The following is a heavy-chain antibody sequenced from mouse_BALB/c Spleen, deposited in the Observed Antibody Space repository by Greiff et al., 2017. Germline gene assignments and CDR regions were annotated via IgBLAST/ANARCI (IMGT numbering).Heavy chain of an antibody. V-gene: IGHV5-6*01. CDR3: ARHPSSGAWFAY. Sequence: EVQLVESGGDLVKPGGSLKLSCAASGFTFSSYGMSWVRQTPDKRLEWVATISSGGSYTYYPDSVKGRFTISRDNAKNTLYLQMSSLKSEDTAMYYCARHPSSGAWFAYWGQGTLVTVSA. D-gene: IGHD6-1*01. J-gene: IGHJ3*01. CDR2: ISSGGSYT. CDR1: GFTFSSYG.